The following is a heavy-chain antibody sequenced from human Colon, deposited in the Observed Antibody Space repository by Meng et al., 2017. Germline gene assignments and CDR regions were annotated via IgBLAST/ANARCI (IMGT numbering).Heavy chain of an antibody. D-gene: IGHD5-18*01. V-gene: IGHV6-1*01. Sequence: QVQLQQSGPGLVKPSQTLSLTCFISGDSVSSNTAAWNWIRQSPSRGLEWLGRTYYRSKWYNEYAVSVKSRMTFNADTSKNQVSLQVNSVTPEDTAAYYCARDHGYSYGLPLDYWGQGILVTVSS. CDR2: TYYRSKWYN. CDR3: ARDHGYSYGLPLDY. CDR1: GDSVSSNTAA. J-gene: IGHJ4*02.